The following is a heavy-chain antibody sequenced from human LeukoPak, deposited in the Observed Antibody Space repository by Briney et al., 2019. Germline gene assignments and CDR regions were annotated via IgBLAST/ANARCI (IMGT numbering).Heavy chain of an antibody. J-gene: IGHJ3*02. CDR1: GFTFDDYA. CDR3: AKVNRAFDI. D-gene: IGHD2/OR15-2a*01. V-gene: IGHV3-9*01. Sequence: GRSLRLSCAASGFTFDDYAMHWVRQAPGKGLEWVSGISWNSGSIGYADSVKGRFTISRDNAKNSLYLQMNSLRAEDTALYYCAKVNRAFDIWGQGTMVIVSS. CDR2: ISWNSGSI.